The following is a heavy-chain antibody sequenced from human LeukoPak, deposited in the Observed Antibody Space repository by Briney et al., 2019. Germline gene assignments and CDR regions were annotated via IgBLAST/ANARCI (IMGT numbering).Heavy chain of an antibody. CDR3: ARASYDFWSGYSQGNWFDP. V-gene: IGHV4-59*01. D-gene: IGHD3-3*01. Sequence: SETLSLTCTVSGGSISSYYWSWIRQPPGKGLEWIGYIYYSGSTNYNPSFKSRVTISVDTSKNQFSLKLSSVTAADTAVYYCARASYDFWSGYSQGNWFDPWGQGTLVTVSS. CDR2: IYYSGST. J-gene: IGHJ5*02. CDR1: GGSISSYY.